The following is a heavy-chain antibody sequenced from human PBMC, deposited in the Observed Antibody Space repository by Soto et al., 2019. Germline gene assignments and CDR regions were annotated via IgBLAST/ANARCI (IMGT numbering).Heavy chain of an antibody. V-gene: IGHV3-33*01. Sequence: PGGSLRLSCAASGFTFSSYGMHWVRQAPGKGLEWVAVIWYDGSNKYYADSVKGRFTISRDNSKNTLYLQMNSLRAEDTAVYYCARVGRYCSSTSWAECGMEGWGQGTTVTVSS. D-gene: IGHD2-2*01. J-gene: IGHJ6*02. CDR3: ARVGRYCSSTSWAECGMEG. CDR2: IWYDGSNK. CDR1: GFTFSSYG.